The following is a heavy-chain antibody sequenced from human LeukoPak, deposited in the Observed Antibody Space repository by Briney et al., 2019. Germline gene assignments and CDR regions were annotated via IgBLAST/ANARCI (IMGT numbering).Heavy chain of an antibody. CDR1: GFTFASYA. V-gene: IGHV3-23*01. Sequence: PGGSLRLSCAASGFTFASYAMTWVRQAPGKGLEWVSSTDGTTYYADSVRGRFTISRDNSKNTLFLQMNTLRAEDTALYYCAARSGASCYGDRFDPWGQGTLVTVSS. CDR3: AARSGASCYGDRFDP. CDR2: TDGTT. D-gene: IGHD2-2*01. J-gene: IGHJ5*02.